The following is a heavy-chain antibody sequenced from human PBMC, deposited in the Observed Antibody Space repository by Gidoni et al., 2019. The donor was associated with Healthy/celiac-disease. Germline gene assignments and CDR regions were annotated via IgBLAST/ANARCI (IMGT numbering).Heavy chain of an antibody. Sequence: QVQLVESGGGVVQPGRSLRLSCAASGFPFSSYGMHWVRQAPGKGLEWVAVIWYDGSNKDYADSVKGRFTISRDNSKNTLYLQMNSLRAEDTAVYYCARDARLRWYLDYWGQGTLVTVSS. V-gene: IGHV3-33*01. CDR2: IWYDGSNK. J-gene: IGHJ4*02. CDR1: GFPFSSYG. CDR3: ARDARLRWYLDY. D-gene: IGHD4-17*01.